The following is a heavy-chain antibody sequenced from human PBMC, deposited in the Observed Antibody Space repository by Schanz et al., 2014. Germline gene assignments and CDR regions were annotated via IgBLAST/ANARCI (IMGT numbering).Heavy chain of an antibody. D-gene: IGHD6-13*01. CDR2: INPSVGNT. V-gene: IGHV1-46*03. CDR3: ARDGEAAAGCDY. CDR1: GYTFTSYY. J-gene: IGHJ4*02. Sequence: QVQLVQSGAEVKKPGASVKVSCEASGYTFTSYYIHWFRQAPGQGLEWMGLINPSVGNTNYAQKFRGRVTMTRDTSTSTVYMELSSLRSEDTAVYFCARDGEAAAGCDYCGQGTLVTVSS.